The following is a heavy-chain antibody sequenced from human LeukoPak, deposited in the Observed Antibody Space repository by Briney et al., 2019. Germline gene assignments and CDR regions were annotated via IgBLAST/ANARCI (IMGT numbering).Heavy chain of an antibody. CDR2: IYYSGST. D-gene: IGHD3-10*01. CDR1: GGSISSGGYY. Sequence: SETLSLTCTVSGGSISSGGYYWSWIRQHPGKGLEWIGYIYYSGSTYYNPSLKSRVTISVDTSKNQFSLKLSSVTAADTAVYYCARVRGREYCYGSGSPLNYYGMDVWGQGTTVTVSS. CDR3: ARVRGREYCYGSGSPLNYYGMDV. V-gene: IGHV4-31*03. J-gene: IGHJ6*02.